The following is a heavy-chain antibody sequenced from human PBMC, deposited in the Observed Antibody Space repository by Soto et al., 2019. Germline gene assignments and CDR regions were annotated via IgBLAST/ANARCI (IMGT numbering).Heavy chain of an antibody. CDR3: ARDVREGVGSQLYYCGMDV. CDR2: ISGSSRTI. Sequence: EVQLVESGGGLLQPGGSLRLSCAGSGFTFSSYSMNWVRQAPGKGLEWVSYISGSSRTIYYADSVKGRFSISRDNAKNSLYLQVNSLRAEDTAIYYCARDVREGVGSQLYYCGMDVWGQGTTVTVSS. V-gene: IGHV3-48*01. J-gene: IGHJ6*02. D-gene: IGHD3-10*01. CDR1: GFTFSSYS.